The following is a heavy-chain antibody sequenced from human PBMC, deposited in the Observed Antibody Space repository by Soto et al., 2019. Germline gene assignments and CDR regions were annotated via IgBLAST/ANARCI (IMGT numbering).Heavy chain of an antibody. D-gene: IGHD2-8*01. Sequence: SETLSLTCTVSGGSISSYYWSWIRQPPGKGLEWIGYIYYSGSTNYNPSLKSRVTISVDTSKNQFSLKLSSVTAADTAVYYCAGDQGYCTNGVCYRYYYYYMDVWGKGTRSPSP. V-gene: IGHV4-59*01. CDR2: IYYSGST. CDR1: GGSISSYY. J-gene: IGHJ6*03. CDR3: AGDQGYCTNGVCYRYYYYYMDV.